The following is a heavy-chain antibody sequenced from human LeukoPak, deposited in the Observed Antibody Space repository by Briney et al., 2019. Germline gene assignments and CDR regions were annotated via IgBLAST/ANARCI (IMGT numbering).Heavy chain of an antibody. CDR3: ARVPGRSSSWTLDY. V-gene: IGHV4-61*08. D-gene: IGHD6-13*01. J-gene: IGHJ4*02. Sequence: PSETLSLTCAVSGASVGSAGYYWSWIRQPPGKGLEWIGYIYYSGSTNYNPSLKSRVTISVDTSKNQFSLKLSSVTAADTAVYYCARVPGRSSSWTLDYWGQGTLVTVSS. CDR2: IYYSGST. CDR1: GASVGSAGYY.